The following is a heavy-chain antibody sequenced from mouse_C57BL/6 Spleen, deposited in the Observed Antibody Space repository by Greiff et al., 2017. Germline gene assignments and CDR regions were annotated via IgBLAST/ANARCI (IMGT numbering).Heavy chain of an antibody. CDR2: INPNYGTT. J-gene: IGHJ4*01. CDR3: ARRRSNWDGAMDY. Sequence: VQLQQSGPELVKPGASVKISCKASGYSFTDYNMNWVKQSNGKSLEWIGVINPNYGTTSYNQKFKGKATLTEDQSSSTAYMQRNSMTSEDSAVYYCARRRSNWDGAMDYWGQGTSVTVSS. CDR1: GYSFTDYN. V-gene: IGHV1-39*01. D-gene: IGHD4-1*01.